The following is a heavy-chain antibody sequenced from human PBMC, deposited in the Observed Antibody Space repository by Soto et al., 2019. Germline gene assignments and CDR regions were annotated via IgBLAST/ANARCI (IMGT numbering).Heavy chain of an antibody. CDR1: GFTVSHNY. V-gene: IGHV3-53*01. Sequence: EVQLVESGGGLIQPGGSLRLSCAASGFTVSHNYMTWVRQAPGKGLEWVSVIFSGGSTYYGDSVKGRFTISRDISKNMLYLQMNSLRAEDTAVYYCARVPDTGGRDYLDYWGQGTLVTVSS. D-gene: IGHD7-27*01. CDR3: ARVPDTGGRDYLDY. J-gene: IGHJ4*02. CDR2: IFSGGST.